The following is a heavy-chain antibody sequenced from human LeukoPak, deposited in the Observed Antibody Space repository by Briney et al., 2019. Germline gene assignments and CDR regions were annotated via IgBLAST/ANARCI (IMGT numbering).Heavy chain of an antibody. CDR2: ISGSGGST. V-gene: IGHV3-23*01. J-gene: IGHJ3*02. CDR3: AKDDYYDSTPFVWAFDI. Sequence: GGSLRLSCAASGFTFSSYAMSWVRQAPGKGLEWVSAISGSGGSTYYADSVKGRFTISRDNSKNTLYLQMNSLRAADTAVYYCAKDDYYDSTPFVWAFDIWGQGTMVTVSS. CDR1: GFTFSSYA. D-gene: IGHD3-22*01.